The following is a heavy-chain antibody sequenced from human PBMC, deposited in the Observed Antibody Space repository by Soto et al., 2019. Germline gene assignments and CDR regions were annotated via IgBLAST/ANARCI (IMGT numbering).Heavy chain of an antibody. Sequence: SETLSLTSTVTGCSIRSFYWSWIRQPPGKGLEWIGYIYSSGSTNYNPSLKGRVTMSLDTSKNQVSLNVTSVTAADTAVYYCAATPRYWGQGRLVTVS. D-gene: IGHD1-26*01. CDR3: AATPRY. CDR2: IYSSGST. J-gene: IGHJ4*02. CDR1: GCSIRSFY. V-gene: IGHV4-59*01.